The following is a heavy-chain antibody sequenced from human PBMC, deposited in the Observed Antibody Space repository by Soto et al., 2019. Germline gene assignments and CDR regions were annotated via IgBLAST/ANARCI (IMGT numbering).Heavy chain of an antibody. CDR3: AQNWQQLDY. D-gene: IGHD6-13*01. Sequence: EVQLLESGGDLVQPGGSLRLSCAASGFTFSNYAMSWVRQAPGKGLEWVSTISGSGGRAYYADSVKGRFTISRDNSKKTLNLQMNSLRAEDTAVYYCAQNWQQLDYWGQGTLVIVSS. V-gene: IGHV3-23*01. CDR2: ISGSGGRA. J-gene: IGHJ4*02. CDR1: GFTFSNYA.